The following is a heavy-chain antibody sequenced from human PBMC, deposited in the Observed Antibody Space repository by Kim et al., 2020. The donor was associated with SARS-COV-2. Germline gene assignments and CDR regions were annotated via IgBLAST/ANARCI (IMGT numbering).Heavy chain of an antibody. V-gene: IGHV1-3*01. Sequence: ASVKVSCKASGYTFTSYAMHWVRQAPGQRLEWMGWINAGNGNTKYSQKFQGRVTITRDTSASTAYMELSSLRSEDTAVYYCATPIYSNYENPTGYYYGMDVWGQGTTVTVSS. D-gene: IGHD4-4*01. CDR2: INAGNGNT. CDR3: ATPIYSNYENPTGYYYGMDV. CDR1: GYTFTSYA. J-gene: IGHJ6*02.